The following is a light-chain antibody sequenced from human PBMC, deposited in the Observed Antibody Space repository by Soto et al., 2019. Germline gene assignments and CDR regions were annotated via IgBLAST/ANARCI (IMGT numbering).Light chain of an antibody. CDR1: QAVNTR. V-gene: IGKV3D-11*03. Sequence: EIVLTQSPATLSSFPGDRVTLSCRASQAVNTRLAWYQHKPGQAPRLLIYLASNRAAGVPARFSGSGSGTDFTLTISDVEPEDFAVYYCQQYDSSPGLTFGGGTKVEIK. J-gene: IGKJ4*01. CDR2: LAS. CDR3: QQYDSSPGLT.